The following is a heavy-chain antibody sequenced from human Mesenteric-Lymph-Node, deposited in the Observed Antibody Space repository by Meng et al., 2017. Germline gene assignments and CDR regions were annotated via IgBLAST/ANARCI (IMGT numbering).Heavy chain of an antibody. V-gene: IGHV4-39*01. D-gene: IGHD6-19*01. J-gene: IGHJ5*02. Sequence: QGLLQASGPGLVNPSQALSLTCTVSGGSISTSGDYWGWIRQPPGKGLEWIGSIGHSGITYYTPSLKSRVTVSIDTSKSQFSLKLTSVTAADTAVYYCVRSSGWVRTGFDPWGQGTLVTVSS. CDR2: IGHSGIT. CDR3: VRSSGWVRTGFDP. CDR1: GGSISTSGDY.